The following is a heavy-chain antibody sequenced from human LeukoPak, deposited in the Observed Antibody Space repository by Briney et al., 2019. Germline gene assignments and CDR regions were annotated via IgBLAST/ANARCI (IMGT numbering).Heavy chain of an antibody. CDR2: INWNGGST. CDR1: GFTFDDYG. V-gene: IGHV3-20*04. CDR3: ARVHQVAGDDAFDI. J-gene: IGHJ3*02. Sequence: GGSLRLSCAASGFTFDDYGMSWVRQAPGKGLEWVSGINWNGGSTRYTDSVKGRFTISRDNAKNSLYVQMDSLRAEDTALYYCARVHQVAGDDAFDIWGHGTMVTVSS. D-gene: IGHD3-16*01.